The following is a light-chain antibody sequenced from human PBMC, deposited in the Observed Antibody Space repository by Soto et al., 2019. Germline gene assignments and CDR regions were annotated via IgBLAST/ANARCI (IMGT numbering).Light chain of an antibody. V-gene: IGLV2-14*01. CDR2: EVT. CDR1: SSDVGGSKY. CDR3: SSYTSSGTLYV. Sequence: QSSLTQPASVSGSPGQSITISCTGTSSDVGGSKYVSWYQHHPGKAPKLMIYEVTYRPSGVSNRFSGSKSGNTASLTVSGLQAEDEADYYCSSYTSSGTLYVFGTGTKVTVL. J-gene: IGLJ1*01.